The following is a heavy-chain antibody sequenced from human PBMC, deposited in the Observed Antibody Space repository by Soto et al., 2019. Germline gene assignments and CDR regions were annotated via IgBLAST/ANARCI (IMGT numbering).Heavy chain of an antibody. V-gene: IGHV1-69*06. J-gene: IGHJ4*02. CDR2: IIPIFGTA. CDR1: GGTFSSYA. CDR3: AREYSSSHYFDY. D-gene: IGHD6-6*01. Sequence: SVKVSCKASGGTFSSYAISWVRQAPGQGLEWMGGIIPIFGTANYAQKFQGRVTITADKSTSTAYMELSSLRSEDTAVYYCAREYSSSHYFDYWGQGTLVTVSS.